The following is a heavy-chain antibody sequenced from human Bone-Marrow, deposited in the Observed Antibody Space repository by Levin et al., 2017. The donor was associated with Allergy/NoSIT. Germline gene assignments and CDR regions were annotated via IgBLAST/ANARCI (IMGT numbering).Heavy chain of an antibody. J-gene: IGHJ5*02. Sequence: ESLKISCAVYGGSFSGYYWSWIRQPPGKGLEWIGEINHSGSTNYNPSLKSRVTISVDTSKNQFSLKLSSVTAADTAVYYCATRKGYCSSTSCYRWFDPWGQGTLVTVSS. CDR3: ATRKGYCSSTSCYRWFDP. D-gene: IGHD2-2*02. V-gene: IGHV4-34*01. CDR2: INHSGST. CDR1: GGSFSGYY.